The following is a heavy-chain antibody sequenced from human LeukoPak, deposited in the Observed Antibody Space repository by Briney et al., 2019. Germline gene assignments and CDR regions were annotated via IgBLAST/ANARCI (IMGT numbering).Heavy chain of an antibody. Sequence: RGSLRLSCAASGFTFSSYGMHWVRQAPGKGLEWVAVIWYDGSNKYYADSVKGRFTISRDNSKNTLYLQMNSLRAEDTAVYYCARDQVGYCSSTSCPNGMDVWGQGTTVTVSS. CDR3: ARDQVGYCSSTSCPNGMDV. CDR1: GFTFSSYG. CDR2: IWYDGSNK. J-gene: IGHJ6*02. V-gene: IGHV3-33*01. D-gene: IGHD2-2*01.